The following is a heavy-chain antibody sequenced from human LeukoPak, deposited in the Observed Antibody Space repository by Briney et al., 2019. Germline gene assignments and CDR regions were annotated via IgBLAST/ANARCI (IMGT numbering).Heavy chain of an antibody. D-gene: IGHD4-17*01. Sequence: GGSLRLSCAASGFTFSSYWMSWVRQAPGKGLEWVANIKQDGSEKYYVDSVKGRFTISRDNAKNSLYLQMNSLRAEDTAVYYCARDLGLVSGDYEGPLDYWGQGTLVTVSS. V-gene: IGHV3-7*01. CDR2: IKQDGSEK. J-gene: IGHJ4*02. CDR3: ARDLGLVSGDYEGPLDY. CDR1: GFTFSSYW.